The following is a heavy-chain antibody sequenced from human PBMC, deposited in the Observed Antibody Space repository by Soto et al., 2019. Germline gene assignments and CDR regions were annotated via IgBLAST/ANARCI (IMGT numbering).Heavy chain of an antibody. CDR1: GGSISSGGYY. D-gene: IGHD3-10*01. CDR3: ARDRYYGPGRRGGEIDY. Sequence: QVQLQESGPGLVKPSQTLSLTCTVSGGSISSGGYYWSWIRQHPGKGLEWIGYIYYSGSTYYNPSLKSRVTKSVATSKNQFPLKLSSVRAADTAVYYCARDRYYGPGRRGGEIDYWGQGTLVTVSS. J-gene: IGHJ4*02. CDR2: IYYSGST. V-gene: IGHV4-31*03.